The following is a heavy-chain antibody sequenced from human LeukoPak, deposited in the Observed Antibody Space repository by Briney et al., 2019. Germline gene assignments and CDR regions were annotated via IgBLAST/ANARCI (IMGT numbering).Heavy chain of an antibody. CDR1: GFTFSSYW. V-gene: IGHV3-7*01. CDR3: ARLGASYYYDSSRYYPYDY. CDR2: IKQDGSEK. D-gene: IGHD3-22*01. J-gene: IGHJ4*02. Sequence: GGSLRLSCAASGFTFSSYWMSWVRQAPGKGLEWVANIKQDGSEKYYVDSVKGRFTISRDNAKNSLYLQMNSLRAEDTAVYYCARLGASYYYDSSRYYPYDYWGQGTLVTVSS.